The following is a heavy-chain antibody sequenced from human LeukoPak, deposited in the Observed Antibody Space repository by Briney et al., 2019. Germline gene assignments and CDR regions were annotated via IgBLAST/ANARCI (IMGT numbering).Heavy chain of an antibody. CDR2: IYYSGST. CDR1: GGSISTYY. D-gene: IGHD3-16*01. Sequence: SETLSLTCTVSGGSISTYYWSWIRQPPGKGLEWIGYIYYSGSTNYNPSLKSRLTISVDTSKNQFSLKLSSVTAADTAVYYCARETSQKGAHYMDVWGKGTTITISS. CDR3: ARETSQKGAHYMDV. J-gene: IGHJ6*03. V-gene: IGHV4-59*01.